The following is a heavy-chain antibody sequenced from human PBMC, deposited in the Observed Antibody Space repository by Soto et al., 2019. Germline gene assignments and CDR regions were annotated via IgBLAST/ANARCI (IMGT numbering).Heavy chain of an antibody. CDR2: ISGSGGST. V-gene: IGHV3-23*01. CDR3: AKKQEVVVPAALGLGNAYYYYYMDV. Sequence: GGSLRLSCAASGFTFSSYAMSWVRQAPGKGLEWVSAISGSGGSTYYADSVKGRFTISRDNSKNTLYLQMNSLRAEDTAVYYCAKKQEVVVPAALGLGNAYYYYYMDVWGKGTTVTVSS. D-gene: IGHD2-2*01. J-gene: IGHJ6*03. CDR1: GFTFSSYA.